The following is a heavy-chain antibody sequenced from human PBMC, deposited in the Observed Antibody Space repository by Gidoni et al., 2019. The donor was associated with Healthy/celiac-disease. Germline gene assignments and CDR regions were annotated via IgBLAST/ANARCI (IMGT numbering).Heavy chain of an antibody. CDR1: GFSFSSYA. CDR3: AKGATMVRGVIDY. D-gene: IGHD3-10*01. J-gene: IGHJ4*02. CDR2: ISGIGGST. V-gene: IGHV3-23*01. Sequence: EVPLLESGGGLVQPGGSLRLSCAAFGFSFSSYAMSWVRQAPGKGREWVSAISGIGGSTYYADSVKGRFTISRDNSKNTLYLQMNSLRAEDTAVYYCAKGATMVRGVIDYWGQGTLVTVSS.